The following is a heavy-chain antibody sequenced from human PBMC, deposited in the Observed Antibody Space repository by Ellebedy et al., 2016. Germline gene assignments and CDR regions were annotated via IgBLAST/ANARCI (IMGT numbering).Heavy chain of an antibody. CDR2: ISAYNGNT. CDR1: GYTFTSYG. J-gene: IGHJ4*02. Sequence: ASVKVSXKASGYTFTSYGISWVRQAPGQGLEWMGWISAYNGNTNYAQKLQGRVTITADESTSTAYMELSSLRSEDTAVYYCARLYGDYVRWGQGTLVTVSS. D-gene: IGHD4-17*01. V-gene: IGHV1-18*01. CDR3: ARLYGDYVR.